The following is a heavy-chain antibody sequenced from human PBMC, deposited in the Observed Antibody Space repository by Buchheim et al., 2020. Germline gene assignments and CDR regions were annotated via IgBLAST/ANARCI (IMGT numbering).Heavy chain of an antibody. Sequence: QVQLVQSGAEVKKPGASVEVSCKASGYTFTGHYMHWVRHAPGQGLEWMGWINPNSGGTNYAQKFQGRVTLTRDTSISTAYMELSRLRSDGTAVYYCARGLPVVAATRGDWFDPWGQGTL. CDR1: GYTFTGHY. CDR2: INPNSGGT. CDR3: ARGLPVVAATRGDWFDP. J-gene: IGHJ5*02. V-gene: IGHV1-2*02. D-gene: IGHD2-15*01.